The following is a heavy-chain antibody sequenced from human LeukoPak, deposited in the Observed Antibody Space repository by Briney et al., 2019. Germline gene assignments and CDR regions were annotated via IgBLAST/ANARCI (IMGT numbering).Heavy chain of an antibody. CDR1: GFTFNIHA. D-gene: IGHD4-17*01. V-gene: IGHV3-23*01. J-gene: IGHJ4*02. CDR2: ISANGGNT. CDR3: AKDPYGDYAYHFDY. Sequence: GGSLRLSCAASGFTFNIHAMTWIRQAPGKGLEWVSSISANGGNTYYADSVEGRFTISRDNSKDTLYLQMDSLRAEDTAVYYCAKDPYGDYAYHFDYWGQGTLVTVSS.